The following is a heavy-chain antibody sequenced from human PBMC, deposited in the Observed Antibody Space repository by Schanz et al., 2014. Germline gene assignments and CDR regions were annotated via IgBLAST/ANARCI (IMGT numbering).Heavy chain of an antibody. CDR1: GFTFSSYG. D-gene: IGHD3-22*01. CDR3: AKDAAYYDSVIFPDH. J-gene: IGHJ4*02. CDR2: IWYDGSNK. Sequence: QVHLVESGGGVVQPGRSLRLSCAASGFTFSSYGMHWVRQAPGRGLEWVALIWYDGSNKYYAESVKGRFTISRDNPKNTLYLQMNSLRAEDTAIYFCAKDAAYYDSVIFPDHWGQGTLVTVSS. V-gene: IGHV3-33*03.